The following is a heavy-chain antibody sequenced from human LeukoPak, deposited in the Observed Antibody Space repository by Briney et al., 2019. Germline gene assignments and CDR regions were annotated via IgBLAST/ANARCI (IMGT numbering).Heavy chain of an antibody. V-gene: IGHV4-34*01. Sequence: SETLSLTCAVYGGSFSGYYWSWIRQSPGKGLEWIGEINHSGSTNYNPSLKSRVTISVDTSKNQFSLRLRSVTAADTAVYYCARDGLVQTGEDYYYYYYMDVWGKGTTVTVSS. D-gene: IGHD6-19*01. CDR1: GGSFSGYY. CDR3: ARDGLVQTGEDYYYYYYMDV. J-gene: IGHJ6*03. CDR2: INHSGST.